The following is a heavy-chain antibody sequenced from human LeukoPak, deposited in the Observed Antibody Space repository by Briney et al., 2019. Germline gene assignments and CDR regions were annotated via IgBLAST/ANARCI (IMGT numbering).Heavy chain of an antibody. Sequence: SVKVSCKASGGTFSSYAISWVRQAPGQGLEWMGGIIPIFGTANYAQKFQGRVTITADESTSTAYMELSSLRSEDTAVYYCAREVGGPAAIPRDYYYYYYMDVWGKGTTVTVSS. V-gene: IGHV1-69*13. CDR3: AREVGGPAAIPRDYYYYYYMDV. D-gene: IGHD2-2*02. J-gene: IGHJ6*03. CDR1: GGTFSSYA. CDR2: IIPIFGTA.